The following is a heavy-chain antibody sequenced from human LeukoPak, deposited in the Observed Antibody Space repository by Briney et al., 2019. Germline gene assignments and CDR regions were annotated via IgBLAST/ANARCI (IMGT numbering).Heavy chain of an antibody. CDR1: GGPISSGGYS. J-gene: IGHJ3*02. Sequence: SETLSLTCAVSGGPISSGGYSWSWIRQPPGKGLEWIGYIYHSGSTFYNPSLKSRLTISIDRSKNQFSLKLTSVTAADTAVYYCARVVTAPLDAFDMWGQGTMVTVSS. CDR3: ARVVTAPLDAFDM. V-gene: IGHV4-30-2*01. CDR2: IYHSGST. D-gene: IGHD2-21*02.